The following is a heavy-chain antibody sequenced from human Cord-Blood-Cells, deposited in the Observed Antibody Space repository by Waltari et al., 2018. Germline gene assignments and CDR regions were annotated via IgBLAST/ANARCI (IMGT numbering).Heavy chain of an antibody. Sequence: QVQLVQSGAEVKKPGASVKVSCKASGYTFTRYYMHWVRRAPGKGLEWMGWINPNSGGTNYAQKLQGWVTMTRDTSISTAYMELSRLRSDDTAVYYCARLSIAAAGTYDYWGQGTLVTVSS. CDR3: ARLSIAAAGTYDY. CDR2: INPNSGGT. CDR1: GYTFTRYY. J-gene: IGHJ4*02. V-gene: IGHV1-2*04. D-gene: IGHD6-13*01.